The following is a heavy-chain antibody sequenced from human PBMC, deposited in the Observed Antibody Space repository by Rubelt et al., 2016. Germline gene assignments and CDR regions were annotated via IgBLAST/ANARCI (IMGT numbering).Heavy chain of an antibody. CDR1: GFTFSSYA. Sequence: QVQLVESGGGVVQPGRSLRLSCAASGFTFSSYAMHWVRQAPGKGLEGVAVISYDGTNKYYADAVKGRFTISGDKSKDTLYLQMNSLRAEDTAVYYCAKPARLDYGINAEYFQHWGQGTLVTVSS. CDR3: AKPARLDYGINAEYFQH. V-gene: IGHV3-30*04. CDR2: ISYDGTNK. D-gene: IGHD4-17*01. J-gene: IGHJ1*01.